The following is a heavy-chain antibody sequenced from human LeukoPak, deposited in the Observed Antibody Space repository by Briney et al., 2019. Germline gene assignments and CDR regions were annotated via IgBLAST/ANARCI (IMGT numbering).Heavy chain of an antibody. CDR3: AKDLHYYVTMDV. D-gene: IGHD3-10*02. V-gene: IGHV3-23*01. J-gene: IGHJ6*02. CDR2: IASSGRNT. CDR1: GFNFKDAA. Sequence: GGSLRLSCGASGFNFKDAAMIWVRQAPGKGLEWVSLIASSGRNTYYTASVKGRFAISTDNSKNKLLLQLQNLIVKDNTPNYLAKDLHYYVTMDVWGQGTTVTVSS.